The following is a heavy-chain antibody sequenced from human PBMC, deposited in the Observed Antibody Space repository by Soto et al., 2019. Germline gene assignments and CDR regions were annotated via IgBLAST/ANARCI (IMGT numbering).Heavy chain of an antibody. CDR3: TRIPGNWVSDYYYFSMDV. D-gene: IGHD1-1*01. V-gene: IGHV2-26*01. J-gene: IGHJ6*02. CDR2: IFSDDDK. Sequence: QVTLKESGPVLLKPTETHTLTCTVSGFSLTIPRLGVSWVRQPPGKALERLAHIFSDDDKSYSTSLQNRLTSSQDNSKSQVVLSMTNTVPADTATYCCTRIPGNWVSDYYYFSMDVWGQGATVSVSS. CDR1: GFSLTIPRLG.